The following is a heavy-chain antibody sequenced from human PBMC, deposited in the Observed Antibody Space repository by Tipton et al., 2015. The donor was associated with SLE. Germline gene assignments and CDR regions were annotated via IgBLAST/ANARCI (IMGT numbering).Heavy chain of an antibody. CDR1: SYSISNDNW. CDR3: ARHVGVAYYYAMDV. V-gene: IGHV4-28*01. D-gene: IGHD2-15*01. Sequence: TLSLTCAVSSYSISNDNWWGWIRQPPGKGLEWIGEINHGGSTNYNPSLKSPVTLSIDTSKNQFSLRLSSVTAADTAMYYCARHVGVAYYYAMDVWGQGTTVVISS. CDR2: INHGGST. J-gene: IGHJ6*02.